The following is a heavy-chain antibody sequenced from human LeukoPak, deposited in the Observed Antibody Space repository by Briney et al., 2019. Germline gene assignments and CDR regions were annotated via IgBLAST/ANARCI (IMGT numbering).Heavy chain of an antibody. CDR3: AKTRAHNLDV. Sequence: ASVSVSCTASGYRFDTFGISWVRQAPGQGLEWMGWVSGHDGSTQYTQKFQERVTMTKEKSRSTAYLELRALRSDDTAVYYCAKTRAHNLDVWGQGTTVLVSS. CDR1: GYRFDTFG. J-gene: IGHJ6*02. D-gene: IGHD5-24*01. CDR2: VSGHDGST. V-gene: IGHV1-18*01.